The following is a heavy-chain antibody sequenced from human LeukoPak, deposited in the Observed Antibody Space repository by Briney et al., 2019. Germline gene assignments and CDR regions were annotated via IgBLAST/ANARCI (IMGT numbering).Heavy chain of an antibody. J-gene: IGHJ4*02. CDR2: FDPEDGET. CDR3: ASQAAEMATTEFDY. Sequence: GASVKVSCKVSGYTLTELSMHWVRQAPGKGLEWMGGFDPEDGETIYAQKFQGRVTMTEDTSTDTAYMELSSLRSEDTAVYYCASQAAEMATTEFDYWGQGTLVTVSS. D-gene: IGHD5-24*01. V-gene: IGHV1-24*01. CDR1: GYTLTELS.